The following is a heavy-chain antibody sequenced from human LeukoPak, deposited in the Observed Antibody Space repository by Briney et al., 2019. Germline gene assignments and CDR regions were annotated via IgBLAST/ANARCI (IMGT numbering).Heavy chain of an antibody. CDR3: ARFSGYVHAPFDY. CDR2: ISDSGST. J-gene: IGHJ4*02. Sequence: SGGSLRLSCAASGFTFSSYAMSWIRQPPGKGLEWVGYISDSGSTDYNSSLKSRVTLSVDMSKNQFSMSLKSVTAADTAVYYCARFSGYVHAPFDYWGQGILVTVAS. V-gene: IGHV4-59*01. D-gene: IGHD3-22*01. CDR1: GFTFSSYA.